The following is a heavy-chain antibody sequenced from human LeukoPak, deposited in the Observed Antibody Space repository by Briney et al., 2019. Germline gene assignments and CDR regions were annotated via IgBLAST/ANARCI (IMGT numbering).Heavy chain of an antibody. D-gene: IGHD5-18*01. CDR2: IYYTGAT. CDR3: ARAGYSYGTGYYFDY. CDR1: GGSISSYY. J-gene: IGHJ4*02. Sequence: SETLSLTCTVSGGSISSYYWSWIRLPPGKGLEWIGYIYYTGATYYNPSLKSRVTISLDTSKNQFSLKLSSLTAADAAVYYCARAGYSYGTGYYFDYWGQGALVTVSS. V-gene: IGHV4-59*01.